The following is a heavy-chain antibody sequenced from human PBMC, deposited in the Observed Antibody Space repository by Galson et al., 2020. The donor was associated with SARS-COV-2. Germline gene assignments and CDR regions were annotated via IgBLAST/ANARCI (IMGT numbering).Heavy chain of an antibody. Sequence: GGSLRLSCAASGFTFSSYGMHWVRQAPGKGLEWVAVISYDGSNKYYADSVKGRFTISRDNSKNTLYLQMNSLRAEDTAVYYCAKEGGGDYFDAFDIWGQGTMVTVSS. CDR3: AKEGGGDYFDAFDI. D-gene: IGHD4-17*01. CDR1: GFTFSSYG. J-gene: IGHJ3*02. CDR2: ISYDGSNK. V-gene: IGHV3-30*18.